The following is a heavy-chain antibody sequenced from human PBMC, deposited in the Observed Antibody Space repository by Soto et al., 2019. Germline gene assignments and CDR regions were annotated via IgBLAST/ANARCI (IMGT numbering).Heavy chain of an antibody. V-gene: IGHV1-69*12. CDR1: GGTFSSYA. D-gene: IGHD3-9*01. J-gene: IGHJ4*02. CDR2: IIPIFGTA. Sequence: QVQLVQSGAEVKKPGSSVKVSCKASGGTFSSYAISWVRQAPGQGLEWMGGIIPIFGTANYAQKLQGRVTITGDESTSPAYMELRSLGSEDTAVYCCPRGFSGKVTGCYPWGQGSLVTVS. CDR3: PRGFSGKVTGCYP.